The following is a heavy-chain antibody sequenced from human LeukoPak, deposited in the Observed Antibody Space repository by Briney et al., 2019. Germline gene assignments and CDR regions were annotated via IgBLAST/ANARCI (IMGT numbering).Heavy chain of an antibody. CDR2: IWYDGSNK. D-gene: IGHD2-15*01. V-gene: IGHV3-33*06. CDR3: AKDTSSRYCSGGSCFSLYCDY. CDR1: GFTFSSYG. Sequence: GGSLRLSCAASGFTFSSYGMHWVRQAPGKGLEWVAVIWYDGSNKYYADSVKGRFTISRDNSKNTLYLQMNSLRAEDTAVYYCAKDTSSRYCSGGSCFSLYCDYWGQGTLVTVSS. J-gene: IGHJ4*02.